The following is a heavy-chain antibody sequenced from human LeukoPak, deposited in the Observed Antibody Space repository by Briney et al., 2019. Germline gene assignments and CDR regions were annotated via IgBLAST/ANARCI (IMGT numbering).Heavy chain of an antibody. CDR3: ARARYYYDSQNWFDP. J-gene: IGHJ5*02. CDR1: GGSISSGGYY. Sequence: SQTLSLTCTVSGGSISSGGYYWSWTRQHPGKGLEWIGYIYYSGSTYYNPSLKSRVTISVDTSKNQFSLKLSSVTAADTAVYYCARARYYYDSQNWFDPWGQGTLVTVSS. CDR2: IYYSGST. V-gene: IGHV4-31*03. D-gene: IGHD3-22*01.